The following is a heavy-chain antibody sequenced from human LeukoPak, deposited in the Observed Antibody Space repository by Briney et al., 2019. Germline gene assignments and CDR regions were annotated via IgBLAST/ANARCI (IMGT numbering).Heavy chain of an antibody. CDR2: IKQDGSEK. Sequence: GGSLRHSCAASGFTFSSYWMSWVRQAPGKGLEWVANIKQDGSEKYYVDSVKGRFTISRDNAKNSLYLQMNSLRAEDTAVYYCARAPGYCSGGSCYRYYYGMDVWGQGTTVTVSS. CDR3: ARAPGYCSGGSCYRYYYGMDV. CDR1: GFTFSSYW. D-gene: IGHD2-15*01. J-gene: IGHJ6*02. V-gene: IGHV3-7*01.